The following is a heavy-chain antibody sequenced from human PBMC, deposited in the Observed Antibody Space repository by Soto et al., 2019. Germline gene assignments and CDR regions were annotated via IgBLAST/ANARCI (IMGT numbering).Heavy chain of an antibody. V-gene: IGHV1-18*01. CDR3: ARDIVGAHDAFDI. D-gene: IGHD1-26*01. CDR1: GYTFTTYG. Sequence: ASVKVSCKASGYTFTTYGIGWVRQAPGQGLEWMGWISAYNGNTNYAQKLQGRVTMTTDTSTSTAYMELRSLRSDDTAVYYCARDIVGAHDAFDIWGQGTMVTVSS. CDR2: ISAYNGNT. J-gene: IGHJ3*02.